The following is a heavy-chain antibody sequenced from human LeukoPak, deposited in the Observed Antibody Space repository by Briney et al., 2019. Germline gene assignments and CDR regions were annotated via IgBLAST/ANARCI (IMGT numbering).Heavy chain of an antibody. CDR2: ITGSGGST. CDR3: ARISQRSFDP. CDR1: GFTFSTYF. J-gene: IGHJ5*02. V-gene: IGHV3-64D*06. Sequence: GGSLRLSCSASGFTFSTYFMHWVRQAPGKGLECVSAITGSGGSTYYADSVKGRFTISRDNSKNTLYLQMSSLRAEDTAVYYCARISQRSFDPWGQGTLVTVSS. D-gene: IGHD2-15*01.